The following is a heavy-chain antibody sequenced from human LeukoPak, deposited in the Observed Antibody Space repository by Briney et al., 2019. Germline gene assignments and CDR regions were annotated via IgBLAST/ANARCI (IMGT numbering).Heavy chain of an antibody. Sequence: GGSLRLSCAASGFTFSSYGMSWVRQAPGKGLEWVSAISCSGGSTYYADSVKGRFTISRYNSKNTLYLQMNSLRAEDTAVYYCAKDRRITMVRGVIAWFDPWGQGTLVTVSS. D-gene: IGHD3-10*01. CDR2: ISCSGGST. CDR1: GFTFSSYG. CDR3: AKDRRITMVRGVIAWFDP. V-gene: IGHV3-23*01. J-gene: IGHJ5*02.